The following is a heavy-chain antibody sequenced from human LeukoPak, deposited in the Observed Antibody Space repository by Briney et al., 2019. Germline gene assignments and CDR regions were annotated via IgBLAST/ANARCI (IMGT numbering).Heavy chain of an antibody. CDR3: ARDGAAAGTTPN. D-gene: IGHD6-13*01. CDR2: ISYDGSNK. J-gene: IGHJ4*02. V-gene: IGHV3-30*03. CDR1: GFTFSSYG. Sequence: GGSLRLSCAASGFTFSSYGMHWVRQAPGKGLEWVAVISYDGSNKYYADSVKGRFTISRDNSKNTLYLQMNSLRAEDTAVYYCARDGAAAGTTPNWGQGTLVTVSS.